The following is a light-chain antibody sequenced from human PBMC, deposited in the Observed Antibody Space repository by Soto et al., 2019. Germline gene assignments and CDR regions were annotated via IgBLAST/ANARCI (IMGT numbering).Light chain of an antibody. J-gene: IGLJ3*02. Sequence: NFMLTQPHSVSGSPGKTVTSSCTRSSGSIASNYVQWYQQRPGSSPTTVIYEDNQRPSGVPDRFSGSIDSSSNSASLTISGLKTEDEADYYCQSFDSSDQVFGGGTKLTVL. CDR2: EDN. CDR1: SGSIASNY. V-gene: IGLV6-57*01. CDR3: QSFDSSDQV.